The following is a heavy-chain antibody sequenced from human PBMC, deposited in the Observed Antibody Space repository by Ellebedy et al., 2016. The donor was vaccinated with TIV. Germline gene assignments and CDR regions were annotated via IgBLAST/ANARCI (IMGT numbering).Heavy chain of an antibody. CDR2: INPSGDST. Sequence: AASVKVSCKASGYSFTSYYLHWVRQAPGQGLEWMGIINPSGDSTSYAQKFQGRVTITRDTSANTAYMELSSLRSEDTAVYYCARAVITAAGIQPNFDYWGQGTLVTVSS. V-gene: IGHV1-46*01. D-gene: IGHD6-13*01. CDR1: GYSFTSYY. J-gene: IGHJ4*02. CDR3: ARAVITAAGIQPNFDY.